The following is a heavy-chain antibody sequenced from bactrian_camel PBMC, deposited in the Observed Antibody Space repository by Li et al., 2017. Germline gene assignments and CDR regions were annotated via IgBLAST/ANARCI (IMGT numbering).Heavy chain of an antibody. CDR2: VASNGGST. Sequence: VQLVESGGDLVQPGGSLTLSSTASGFTFSGYWVYWVRQTPAKGLEWVSGVASNGGSTEYADSIVGRFIISRDNVKNTLYLQLNSLKTEDMAMYYCTKETEWVGYHEFAVHWGQGTQVTVS. J-gene: IGHJ4*01. V-gene: IGHV3S1*01. CDR1: GFTFSGYW. D-gene: IGHD5*01. CDR3: TKETEWVGYHEFAVH.